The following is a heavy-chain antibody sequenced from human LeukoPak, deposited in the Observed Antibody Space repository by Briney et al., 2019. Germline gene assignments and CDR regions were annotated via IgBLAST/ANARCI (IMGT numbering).Heavy chain of an antibody. CDR2: IKQDGSEK. J-gene: IGHJ6*02. CDR3: ARDNHYYYGMDV. V-gene: IGHV3-7*01. CDR1: GFTFSSYW. Sequence: GGSLRPSCAASGFTFSSYWVSWVRQAPGKGLEWVANIKQDGSEKYYVDSVKGRFTISRDNAKNSLYLQMNSLRAEDTAVYYCARDNHYYYGMDVWGQGTTVTVSS.